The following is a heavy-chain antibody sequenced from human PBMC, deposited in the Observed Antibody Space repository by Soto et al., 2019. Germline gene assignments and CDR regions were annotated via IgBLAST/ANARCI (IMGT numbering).Heavy chain of an antibody. CDR2: INSDGSGT. Sequence: EVQLVESGGGLVQPGGSLRLSCAASGFDFSNSWIHWVRQGPGKGLVWVSHINSDGSGTTYAGSVKGRFTISRDNAKNTVYLQMNSLRAEDTAVYYCAKDTAYAMDVWGQGTTVTVSS. V-gene: IGHV3-74*01. J-gene: IGHJ6*02. CDR1: GFDFSNSW. CDR3: AKDTAYAMDV. D-gene: IGHD2-15*01.